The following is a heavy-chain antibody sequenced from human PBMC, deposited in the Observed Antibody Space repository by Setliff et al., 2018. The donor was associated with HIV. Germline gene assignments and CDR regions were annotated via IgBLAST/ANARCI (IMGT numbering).Heavy chain of an antibody. D-gene: IGHD3-3*01. CDR3: ATFPITIFGVVGVRDV. CDR2: ISSSGGNT. V-gene: IGHV3-23*01. Sequence: LSLSCAASGVTFSSYAMSWVRQAPGKGLEWVSVISSSGGNTHYADSVKGRFTISRDNSKNTLYLQMSSLRAEDTAVYYCATFPITIFGVVGVRDVWGQGTTVTVSS. J-gene: IGHJ6*02. CDR1: GVTFSSYA.